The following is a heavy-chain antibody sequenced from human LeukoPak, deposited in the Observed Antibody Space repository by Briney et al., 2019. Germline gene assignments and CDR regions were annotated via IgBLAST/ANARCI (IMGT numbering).Heavy chain of an antibody. CDR2: ISGSGGST. D-gene: IGHD2-15*01. Sequence: GGSLRLSCAASGFTFSSYAMSWVRQAPGKGLEWVSAISGSGGSTHYADSVKGRFTISRDNSKNTLYLQMNSLRAEDTAVYYCAKGTDIVVVDYGMDVWGKGTTVTVSS. CDR3: AKGTDIVVVDYGMDV. J-gene: IGHJ6*04. CDR1: GFTFSSYA. V-gene: IGHV3-23*01.